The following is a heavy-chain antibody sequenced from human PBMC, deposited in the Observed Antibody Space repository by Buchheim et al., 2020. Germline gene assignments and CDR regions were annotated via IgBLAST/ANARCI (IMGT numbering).Heavy chain of an antibody. D-gene: IGHD6-6*01. Sequence: QVQLVESGGGVVQPGRSLRLSCAASGFTFSSYAMHWVRQAPGKGLEWVAVISYDGSNKYYADSVKGRFNISRDNSKNTLYLQMNSLRAEDTAVYYCARDHGGSSYFYYYYGMDVWGQGTT. CDR3: ARDHGGSSYFYYYYGMDV. J-gene: IGHJ6*02. V-gene: IGHV3-30*04. CDR2: ISYDGSNK. CDR1: GFTFSSYA.